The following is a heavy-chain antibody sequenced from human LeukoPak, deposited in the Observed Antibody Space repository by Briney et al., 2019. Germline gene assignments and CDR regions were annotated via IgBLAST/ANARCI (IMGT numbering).Heavy chain of an antibody. J-gene: IGHJ3*02. CDR3: AREDTAMDAFDI. CDR2: INSDGSST. Sequence: PGGSLRLSCAASGFTFSSYAMSWVRQAPGKGLEWVSRINSDGSSTSYADSVKGRFTISRDNAKNTLYLQMNSLRAEDTAVYYCAREDTAMDAFDIWGQGTMVTVSS. V-gene: IGHV3-74*01. D-gene: IGHD5-18*01. CDR1: GFTFSSYA.